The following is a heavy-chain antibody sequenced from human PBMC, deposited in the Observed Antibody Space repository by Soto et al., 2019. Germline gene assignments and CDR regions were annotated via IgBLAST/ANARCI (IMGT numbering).Heavy chain of an antibody. CDR2: ISSSSSYT. CDR1: GFTFSDYY. Sequence: PGGSLRLSCAASGFTFSDYYMSWIRQAPGKGLEWVSYISSSSSYTNYAESVKGRFTISRDNAKKSLYLQINRLRDEDTAVYYCARDAGYSYGPFDYWGQGT. CDR3: ARDAGYSYGPFDY. J-gene: IGHJ4*02. V-gene: IGHV3-11*06. D-gene: IGHD5-18*01.